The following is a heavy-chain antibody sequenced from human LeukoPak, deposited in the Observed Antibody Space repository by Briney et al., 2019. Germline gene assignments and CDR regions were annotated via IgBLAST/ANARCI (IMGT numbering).Heavy chain of an antibody. J-gene: IGHJ3*02. CDR3: ARRGSIFEDSEWRTAFDI. Sequence: RTSETLSLTCAVYGGSFSGYYWTWIRHPPGKGLEWIGEINHSGSTNYNPSLKSRVTISVDTSKNQFSLNLSSVTAADAAFYYCARRGSIFEDSEWRTAFDIWGQGTMVIVSS. V-gene: IGHV4-34*01. D-gene: IGHD3-9*01. CDR2: INHSGST. CDR1: GGSFSGYY.